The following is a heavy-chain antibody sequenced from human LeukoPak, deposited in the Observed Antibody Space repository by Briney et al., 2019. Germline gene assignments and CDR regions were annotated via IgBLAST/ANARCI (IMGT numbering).Heavy chain of an antibody. D-gene: IGHD2-15*01. CDR3: ARGRYCSADICSGGDAFDI. CDR2: IYTRGST. CDR1: GGFINNYY. Sequence: PSETLSLTCTVSGGFINNYYWSWIRQPAGKGLEWIGRIYTRGSTNYNPSLKSRVTMSVDTSKNQFSLKLSSETAADTAVYYCARGRYCSADICSGGDAFDIWGQGTMVSVSS. V-gene: IGHV4-4*07. J-gene: IGHJ3*02.